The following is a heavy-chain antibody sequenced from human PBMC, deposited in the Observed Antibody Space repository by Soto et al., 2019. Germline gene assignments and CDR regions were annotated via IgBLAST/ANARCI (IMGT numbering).Heavy chain of an antibody. D-gene: IGHD2-15*01. Sequence: PGGSLRLSCAASRFTFSSYEMNWVRQAPGKGLEWVSYISSSGSTIYYADSVKGRFTISRDNAKNSLYLQMNSLRAEDTAVYYCASVGCSGGSCPEDSGDYWGQGTLVTVSS. CDR3: ASVGCSGGSCPEDSGDY. CDR2: ISSSGSTI. V-gene: IGHV3-48*03. J-gene: IGHJ4*02. CDR1: RFTFSSYE.